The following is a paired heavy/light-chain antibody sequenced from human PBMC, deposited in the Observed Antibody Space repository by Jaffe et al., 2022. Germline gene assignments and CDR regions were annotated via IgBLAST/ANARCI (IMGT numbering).Heavy chain of an antibody. J-gene: IGHJ3*02. D-gene: IGHD1-1*01. CDR2: MQYDESYE. V-gene: IGHV3-30*02. CDR3: VKEPRAGTTMGDVFDI. CDR1: GFTFSTYG. Sequence: QVQLVESGGGVVQPGGSLRLSCAASGFTFSTYGMHWVRQAPGKGLQWVAFMQYDESYEDYADSVKGRFTISRDTSKNTLYLQMNSLRAEDTAVYYCVKEPRAGTTMGDVFDIWGQGTMVTVSS.
Light chain of an antibody. CDR3: QQYYNHRRT. CDR1: QSVLYSSNNKNY. V-gene: IGKV4-1*01. J-gene: IGKJ1*01. CDR2: WAS. Sequence: DIVMTQSPDSLAVSLGERATINCKSSQSVLYSSNNKNYLGWYQQKPGQPPKLLIYWASTRESGVPDRFSGSGSGTDFTLTISSLQAEDVAVYYCQQYYNHRRTFGQGTKVEIK.